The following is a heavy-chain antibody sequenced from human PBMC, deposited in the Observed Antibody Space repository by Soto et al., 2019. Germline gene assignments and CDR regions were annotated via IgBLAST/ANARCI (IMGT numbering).Heavy chain of an antibody. CDR3: AKIGDIGDWNFDY. CDR1: GFTFSSYA. V-gene: IGHV3-23*01. Sequence: GGSLRLSCAASGFTFSSYAMSWVRQAPGTGLEWVSAVSGSGGSTYYADSVKGRFTISRDNSKNTLYLQMNSLRAEDTAVYYCAKIGDIGDWNFDYWGQGTLVTVSS. CDR2: VSGSGGST. J-gene: IGHJ4*02. D-gene: IGHD1-1*01.